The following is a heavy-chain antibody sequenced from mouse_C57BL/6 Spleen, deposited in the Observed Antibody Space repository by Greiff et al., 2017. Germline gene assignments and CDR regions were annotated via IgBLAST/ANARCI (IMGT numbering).Heavy chain of an antibody. Sequence: EVQLQQSGPVLVKPGASVKMSCKASGYTFTDYYMNWVKQSHGKSLEWIGVINPYNGGTSYNQKFKGKATLTVDKSSSTAYMELNSLTSEDSAVYYCASHYYGSTYYFAYWGQGTTLTVSS. CDR2: INPYNGGT. D-gene: IGHD1-1*01. CDR3: ASHYYGSTYYFAY. V-gene: IGHV1-19*01. CDR1: GYTFTDYY. J-gene: IGHJ2*01.